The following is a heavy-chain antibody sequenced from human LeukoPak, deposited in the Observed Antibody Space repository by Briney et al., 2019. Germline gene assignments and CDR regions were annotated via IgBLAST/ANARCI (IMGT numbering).Heavy chain of an antibody. CDR2: ISSSSSYI. J-gene: IGHJ4*02. CDR1: GFTFSSYS. D-gene: IGHD1-26*01. Sequence: GGSLRLSCAASGFTFSSYSMNWVRQAPGKGLEWVSSISSSSSYIYYADSVNGRFTISRDNAKISLYLQMNSMRAEDTAVYYCATHVDIVGATTYFDYWGQGTLVTVSS. V-gene: IGHV3-21*01. CDR3: ATHVDIVGATTYFDY.